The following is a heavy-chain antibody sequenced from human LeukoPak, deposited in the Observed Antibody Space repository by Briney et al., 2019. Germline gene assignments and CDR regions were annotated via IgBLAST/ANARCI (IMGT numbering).Heavy chain of an antibody. V-gene: IGHV3-23*01. CDR2: ISSSGGST. J-gene: IGHJ4*02. CDR1: GFAFSSYA. D-gene: IGHD1-1*01. Sequence: GGSLRLSCAASGFAFSSYAMTWVRQAPGKGLEWVSDISSSGGSTYYADSVEGRFTISRDNSKNTLYLQMNSLRAEDTAVYYCARAFTTGTPSDYWGQGTLVTVSS. CDR3: ARAFTTGTPSDY.